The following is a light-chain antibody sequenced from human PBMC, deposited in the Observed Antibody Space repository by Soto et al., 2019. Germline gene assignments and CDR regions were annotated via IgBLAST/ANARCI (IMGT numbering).Light chain of an antibody. Sequence: DIQVTQSPSTLSASVGDRVTITCRASESIKGWLAWYQPKPVKAPKLLIYDASSLKGGVPSRFSGSGSGTEFTLTISSLQPDDFATYYCQQYNNGWTFGQGTKVEIK. V-gene: IGKV1-5*01. CDR2: DAS. CDR3: QQYNNGWT. CDR1: ESIKGW. J-gene: IGKJ1*01.